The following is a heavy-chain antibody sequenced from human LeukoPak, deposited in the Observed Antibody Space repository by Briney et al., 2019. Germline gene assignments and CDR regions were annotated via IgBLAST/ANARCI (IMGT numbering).Heavy chain of an antibody. V-gene: IGHV3-53*01. D-gene: IGHD3-22*01. J-gene: IGHJ4*02. CDR2: IYTGGNT. Sequence: GGSLRLSCAASGFTVDSNYLSWVRQAPGKGLEWVSTIYTGGNTYYAASVKGRFTISRDFSENTVFLHMNSLRAEDTAMYYCARGDDSGYYGYFDYWGQGALVTVSS. CDR3: ARGDDSGYYGYFDY. CDR1: GFTVDSNY.